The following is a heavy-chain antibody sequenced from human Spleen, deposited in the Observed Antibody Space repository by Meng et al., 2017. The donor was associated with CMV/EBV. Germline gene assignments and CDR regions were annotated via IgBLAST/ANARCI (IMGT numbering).Heavy chain of an antibody. V-gene: IGHV4-59*01. CDR1: GGSISSYY. D-gene: IGHD1-26*01. CDR2: IYYSGST. CDR3: ARGQGGSYFHYYYYYGMDV. Sequence: SETLSLTCTVSGGSISSYYWSWIRQPPGKGLEWIGYIYYSGSTNYNPSLKSRVTISVDTSKNQFSLKLSSVTAADTAVYYCARGQGGSYFHYYYYYGMDVWGQGTTVTVSS. J-gene: IGHJ6*02.